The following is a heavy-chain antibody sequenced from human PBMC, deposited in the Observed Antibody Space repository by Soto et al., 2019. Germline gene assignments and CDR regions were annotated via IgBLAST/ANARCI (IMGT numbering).Heavy chain of an antibody. CDR1: GFTFINYA. J-gene: IGHJ2*01. CDR2: ISGGGDRK. V-gene: IGHV3-23*01. CDR3: ARKVLGSTSRPEGWYFDL. Sequence: EVQLLESGGGLVQPGGSLRLSCVGSGFTFINYAMNWVRQTPGKGLEWVSGISGGGDRKFDADSVKGRFTISRDNSKNTVNLQMISLRSDDTAVYYCARKVLGSTSRPEGWYFDLWGRGTLVTVSS. D-gene: IGHD2-2*01.